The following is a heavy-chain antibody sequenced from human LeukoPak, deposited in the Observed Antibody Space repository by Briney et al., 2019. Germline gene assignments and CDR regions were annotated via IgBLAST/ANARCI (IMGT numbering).Heavy chain of an antibody. J-gene: IGHJ4*02. D-gene: IGHD1-26*01. Sequence: GGSLRLSCAASGFTFSSYTMHWVRQAPGKGLEWVAVISYEGRNKYHADSVKGRFTISRDNAKNSLYLQMNSLRAEDTAVYYCARDKIVGATHFDYWGQGTLVTVSS. CDR2: ISYEGRNK. CDR1: GFTFSSYT. CDR3: ARDKIVGATHFDY. V-gene: IGHV3-30*04.